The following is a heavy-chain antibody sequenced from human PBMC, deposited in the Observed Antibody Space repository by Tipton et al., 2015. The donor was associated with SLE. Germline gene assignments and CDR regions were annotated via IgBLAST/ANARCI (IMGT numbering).Heavy chain of an antibody. Sequence: SLRLSCAASGFTFSSYWMHWVRQAPGKGLVWVSRINSDGSSTSYADSVKGRFTISRDNAKNTLYLQMNSLRAEDTAVYYCARGGTTVRTRDAFDIWGQGTIITVSS. J-gene: IGHJ3*02. D-gene: IGHD4-11*01. CDR3: ARGGTTVRTRDAFDI. CDR1: GFTFSSYW. CDR2: INSDGSST. V-gene: IGHV3-74*01.